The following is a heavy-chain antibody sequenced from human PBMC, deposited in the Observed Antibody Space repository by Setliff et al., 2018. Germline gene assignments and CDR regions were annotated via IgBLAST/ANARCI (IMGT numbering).Heavy chain of an antibody. CDR2: IKSKTDGGSI. J-gene: IGHJ3*02. CDR1: GFTFSYAW. Sequence: GGSLRLSCAVSGFTFSYAWMHWVRQAPGKGLEWVGRIKSKTDGGSIDYAAPVKDRFTTSRDDSKATLYLYMDSLKTEDTAVYYCTTDRAGCYGTPCFNAFEIWGHGTMVTVSS. V-gene: IGHV3-15*07. D-gene: IGHD2-2*01. CDR3: TTDRAGCYGTPCFNAFEI.